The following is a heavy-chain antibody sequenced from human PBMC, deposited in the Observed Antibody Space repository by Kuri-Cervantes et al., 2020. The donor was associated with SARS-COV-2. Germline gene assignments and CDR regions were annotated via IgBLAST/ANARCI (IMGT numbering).Heavy chain of an antibody. CDR2: TYYNSQWYT. D-gene: IGHD3-22*01. J-gene: IGHJ3*02. Sequence: SQTLSLTCAISGESVSSNSAAWDWIRQSPSRGLEWLGRTYYNSQWYTDYSPSVKSRIIIRSDTSKNHVSLQLNSVTPEDTAVCYCAREQISLIVLQSGTFAIWGQGTMVTVSS. CDR3: AREQISLIVLQSGTFAI. V-gene: IGHV6-1*01. CDR1: GESVSSNSAA.